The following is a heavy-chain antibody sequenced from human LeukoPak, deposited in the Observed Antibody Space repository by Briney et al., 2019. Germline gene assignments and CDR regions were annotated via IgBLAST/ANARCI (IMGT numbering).Heavy chain of an antibody. CDR1: GFTFSSYE. CDR3: ARGPLYGDYEKYFQH. CDR2: ISSSGSTI. J-gene: IGHJ1*01. Sequence: GGSLRLSCAASGFTFSSYEMSWVRQAPGKGLEWVSYISSSGSTIYYADSVKGRFTISRDNAKNSLYLQMNSLRAEDTAVYYCARGPLYGDYEKYFQHWGQGTLVTVSS. D-gene: IGHD4-17*01. V-gene: IGHV3-48*03.